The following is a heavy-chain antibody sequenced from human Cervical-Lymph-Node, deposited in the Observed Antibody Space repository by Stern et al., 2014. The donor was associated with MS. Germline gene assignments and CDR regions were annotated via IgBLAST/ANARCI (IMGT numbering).Heavy chain of an antibody. Sequence: EVQLVESGGGLVQPGGSLRLSCAASGFTFSSYSMNWVRQAPGKGLEWVSYISSSSRTIYYADSVKGRFTISRDNAKNSLYLQMNSLRDEDTAVYYCAREWYSSSWYDYWGQGTLVTVSS. CDR3: AREWYSSSWYDY. D-gene: IGHD6-13*01. CDR2: ISSSSRTI. CDR1: GFTFSSYS. J-gene: IGHJ4*02. V-gene: IGHV3-48*02.